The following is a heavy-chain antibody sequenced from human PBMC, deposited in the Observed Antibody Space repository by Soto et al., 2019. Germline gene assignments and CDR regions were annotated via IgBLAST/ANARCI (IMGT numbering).Heavy chain of an antibody. CDR3: ARAGLWVEYFSGGSCPDFDY. Sequence: QVQLQQWGAGLLKPSETLSLTCAVYGGSFSGYYWSWVRQPPGKGLEWIGEINHSGSTNYNPALKSRVTISVDTSNHQFSLKLSSVTAADTAVYYCARAGLWVEYFSGGSCPDFDYWGQGTLVTVSS. CDR1: GGSFSGYY. V-gene: IGHV4-34*01. D-gene: IGHD2-15*01. CDR2: INHSGST. J-gene: IGHJ4*01.